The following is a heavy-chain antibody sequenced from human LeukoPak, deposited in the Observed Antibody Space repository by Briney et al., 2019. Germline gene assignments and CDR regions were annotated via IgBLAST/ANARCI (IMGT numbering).Heavy chain of an antibody. CDR2: IKQDGSEK. V-gene: IGHV3-7*01. CDR3: AREADISAAATGAFDI. J-gene: IGHJ3*02. Sequence: GGSLRLSCAASGFTFSSYWMSWVRQAPGKGLEWVANIKQDGSEKYYVDSVKGRFTISRDNAKNSLYLQMNSLRAEDTAAYYCAREADISAAATGAFDIWGQGTMVTVSS. D-gene: IGHD6-13*01. CDR1: GFTFSSYW.